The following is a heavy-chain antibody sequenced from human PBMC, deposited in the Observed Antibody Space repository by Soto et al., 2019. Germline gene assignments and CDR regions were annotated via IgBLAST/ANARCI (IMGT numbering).Heavy chain of an antibody. CDR3: ARLGGFYQAFDA. CDR2: IYFGGTT. Sequence: SETLSLTCAVSGGSISPYYWAWIRRPPGKGLEWFGYIYFGGTTTYNPSLKSRLTMSLDTSKNQFSLKLTSVAAADTAVYYCARLGGFYQAFDAWGKGALVTVSS. D-gene: IGHD3-22*01. J-gene: IGHJ4*02. V-gene: IGHV4-59*12. CDR1: GGSISPYY.